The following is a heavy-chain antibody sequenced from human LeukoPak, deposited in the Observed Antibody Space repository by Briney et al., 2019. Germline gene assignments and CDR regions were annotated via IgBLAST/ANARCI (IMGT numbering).Heavy chain of an antibody. CDR1: GYSISSGYY. CDR2: IYHSGST. V-gene: IGHV4-38-2*01. CDR3: ARARQDYGGNDGLWYFDL. D-gene: IGHD4-23*01. J-gene: IGHJ2*01. Sequence: SETLSLTCAVSGYSISSGYYWGWIRQPPGKGLEWIGSIYHSGSTYYNPSLKSRVTISVDTSKNQFSLKLSSVTAADTAVYYCARARQDYGGNDGLWYFDLWGRGTLVTVSS.